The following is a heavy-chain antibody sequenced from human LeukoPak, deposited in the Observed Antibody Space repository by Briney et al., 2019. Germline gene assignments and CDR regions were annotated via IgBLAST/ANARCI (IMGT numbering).Heavy chain of an antibody. CDR2: ISSSSSYI. J-gene: IGHJ4*02. CDR1: GFTFSSYS. V-gene: IGHV3-21*01. Sequence: GGSLRLSCAASGFTFSSYSMNWVRQAPGKGLEWVSSISSSSSYIYYADSVKGRFTISRDNAKNSLYLQMNSLRAEDTAVYYCARAASSGWYHFDYWGQGTLVTVSS. D-gene: IGHD6-19*01. CDR3: ARAASSGWYHFDY.